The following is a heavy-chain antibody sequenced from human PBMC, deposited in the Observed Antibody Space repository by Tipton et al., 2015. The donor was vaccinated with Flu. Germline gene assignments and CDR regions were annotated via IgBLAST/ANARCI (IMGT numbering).Heavy chain of an antibody. CDR2: VYRIGST. CDR3: AKSRRMVTKLPEFDD. J-gene: IGHJ4*02. V-gene: IGHV4-59*01. Sequence: TLSLTCTASGVSMTNYFWNWIRQPPGKGLEWIGYVYRIGSTSYNASPKSRVTISIDTSRNQFSLRLNSVTAADTAMYYCAKSRRMVTKLPEFDDWGQGTLFTVSS. D-gene: IGHD2-21*02. CDR1: GVSMTNYF.